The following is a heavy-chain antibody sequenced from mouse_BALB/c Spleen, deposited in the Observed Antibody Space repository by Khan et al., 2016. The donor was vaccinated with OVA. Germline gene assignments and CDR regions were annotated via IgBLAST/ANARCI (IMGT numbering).Heavy chain of an antibody. Sequence: VQLQQSGPELVRPGASVKVSCKASGYAFTTYNIYWVKQSHGKSLEWIGYIDPYNGGTNYNQNFKDKATLTVDKSSSAAYMHLASLTSEDSAVYFCARSSDGYYPLADWGQGTLVTVSA. CDR1: GYAFTTYN. CDR3: ARSSDGYYPLAD. D-gene: IGHD2-3*01. CDR2: IDPYNGGT. V-gene: IGHV1S135*01. J-gene: IGHJ3*01.